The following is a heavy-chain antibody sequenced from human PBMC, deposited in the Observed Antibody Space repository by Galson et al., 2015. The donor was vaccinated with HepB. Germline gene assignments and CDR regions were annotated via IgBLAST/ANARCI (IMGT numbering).Heavy chain of an antibody. CDR3: VKPEYNSPRSAFDN. Sequence: SLRLSCAASGFTFSSYWMSWVRQAPGKGLEWVANIKQDGSEKYYVDSVKGRFIISRDNSKNTLYLQMSSLRPEDTAIYYCVKPEYNSPRSAFDNWGQGTMVTVSS. D-gene: IGHD6-6*01. J-gene: IGHJ3*02. CDR1: GFTFSSYW. CDR2: IKQDGSEK. V-gene: IGHV3-7*01.